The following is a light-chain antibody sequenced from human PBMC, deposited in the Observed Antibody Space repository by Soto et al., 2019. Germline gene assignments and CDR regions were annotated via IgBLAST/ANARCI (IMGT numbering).Light chain of an antibody. CDR1: SSDVGTYNL. Sequence: QSALTQPASVSGSPGQAITISGTGTSSDVGTYNLVSWYQQHPGKAPQLLIFEVSKRPPGVSNRFSGSKSGNTASLTISGLQAEHEADYYCCSYTISSTWVFGGGTKLTVL. V-gene: IGLV2-23*02. CDR2: EVS. J-gene: IGLJ3*02. CDR3: CSYTISSTWV.